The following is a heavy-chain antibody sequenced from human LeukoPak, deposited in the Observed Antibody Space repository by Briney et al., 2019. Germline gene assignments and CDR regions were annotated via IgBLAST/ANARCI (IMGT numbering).Heavy chain of an antibody. Sequence: WASVKVSCKASGGTFSSYAISWVRQAPGQGLEWMGWISAYNGNTNYAQKFQGRVTITADESTSTAYMELSSLRSEDTAVYYCARGPLGYCSGGSCYPYFDYWGQGTLVTVSS. CDR2: ISAYNGNT. CDR3: ARGPLGYCSGGSCYPYFDY. CDR1: GGTFSSYA. D-gene: IGHD2-15*01. V-gene: IGHV1-69*13. J-gene: IGHJ4*02.